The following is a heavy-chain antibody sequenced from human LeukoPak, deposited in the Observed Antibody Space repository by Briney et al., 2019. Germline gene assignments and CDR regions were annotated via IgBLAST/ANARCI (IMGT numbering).Heavy chain of an antibody. CDR3: AKDLIFTLRSNFDN. V-gene: IGHV3-23*01. CDR1: GGSISSYY. J-gene: IGHJ4*02. Sequence: ETLSLTCTVSGGSISSYYWTWIRQPPGKGLEWVSGISGSDYSTYYADFVKGRFTISRDNSQKTLYLQMNSLRAEDTAVYYCAKDLIFTLRSNFDNWGQGTLVTVSS. D-gene: IGHD5-12*01. CDR2: ISGSDYST.